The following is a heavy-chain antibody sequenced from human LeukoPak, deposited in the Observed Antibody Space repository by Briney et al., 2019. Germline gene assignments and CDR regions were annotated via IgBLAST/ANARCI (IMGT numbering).Heavy chain of an antibody. V-gene: IGHV3-30*18. D-gene: IGHD3/OR15-3a*01. CDR2: ISYDGSNK. J-gene: IGHJ4*02. CDR1: GFTFSSYG. CDR3: AKSPDCYFDY. Sequence: GGSLRLSCAAPGFTFSSYGMHWVRQAPGKGLEWVAVISYDGSNKYYADSVKGRFTISRDNSKNTLYLQMNSLRAEDTAVYYCAKSPDCYFDYWGQGTLVTVSS.